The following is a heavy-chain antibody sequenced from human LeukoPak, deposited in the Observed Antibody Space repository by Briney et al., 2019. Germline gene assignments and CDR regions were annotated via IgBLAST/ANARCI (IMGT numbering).Heavy chain of an antibody. D-gene: IGHD3-22*01. V-gene: IGHV1-3*01. Sequence: ASVKVSCKASGYTFTSYAMHWVRQAPGQRLEWMGWINAGNGNTKYSQKFQGRVTITRDTSASTAYMELSSLRSEDTAVYYCARHPIGLLAYYYDRGGNFDYWGQGTLGTVSS. CDR1: GYTFTSYA. J-gene: IGHJ4*02. CDR3: ARHPIGLLAYYYDRGGNFDY. CDR2: INAGNGNT.